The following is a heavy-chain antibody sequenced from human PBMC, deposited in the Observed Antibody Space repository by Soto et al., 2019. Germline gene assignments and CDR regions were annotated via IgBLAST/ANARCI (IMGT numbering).Heavy chain of an antibody. CDR1: GGSISSGDYY. Sequence: SETLSLTCTVPGGSISSGDYYWSWIRQPPGKGLEWIGYIYYSGSTYYNPSLKSRVTISVDTSKNQFSLKLSSVTAADTAVYYCARGYQLLLNYYYGMDVWGQGTTVTVSS. V-gene: IGHV4-30-4*01. CDR2: IYYSGST. J-gene: IGHJ6*02. CDR3: ARGYQLLLNYYYGMDV. D-gene: IGHD2-2*01.